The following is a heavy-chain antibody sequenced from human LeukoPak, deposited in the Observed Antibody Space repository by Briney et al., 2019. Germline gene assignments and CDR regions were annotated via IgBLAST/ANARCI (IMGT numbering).Heavy chain of an antibody. D-gene: IGHD5-18*01. CDR3: ALRNSYGSYYFDY. CDR2: IYYSGST. CDR1: GGSISSGGYY. J-gene: IGHJ4*02. V-gene: IGHV4-31*03. Sequence: SETLSLTCTVSGGSISSGGYYWSWIRQHPGKGLEWIEYIYYSGSTYYNPSLKSRVTISVDTSKNQFSLKLSSVTAADTAVYYCALRNSYGSYYFDYWGQGTLVTVSS.